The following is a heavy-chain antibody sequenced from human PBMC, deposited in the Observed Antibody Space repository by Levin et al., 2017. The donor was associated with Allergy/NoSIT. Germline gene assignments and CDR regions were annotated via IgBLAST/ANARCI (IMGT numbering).Heavy chain of an antibody. J-gene: IGHJ2*01. CDR2: INHSGST. Sequence: TGGSLRLSCAVYGGSFSGYYWSWIRQPPGKGLEWIGEINHSGSTNYNPSLKSRVTISVDTSKNQFSLKLSSVTAADTAVYYCARGKSSDYVWGSYRRYWYFDLWGRGTLVTVSS. V-gene: IGHV4-34*01. D-gene: IGHD3-16*02. CDR3: ARGKSSDYVWGSYRRYWYFDL. CDR1: GGSFSGYY.